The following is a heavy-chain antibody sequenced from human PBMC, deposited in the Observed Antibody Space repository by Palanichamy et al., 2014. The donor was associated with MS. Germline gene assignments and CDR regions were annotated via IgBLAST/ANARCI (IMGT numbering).Heavy chain of an antibody. CDR3: ARVYADTSYDFWSGTHYYYYMDV. J-gene: IGHJ6*03. CDR1: GFTFRSYW. D-gene: IGHD3-3*01. Sequence: EVQLVESGGGLVQPGGSLRLSCAASGFTFRSYWMSWVRQAPGKGLEWVANIKQDGSEKYYVDSVKGRFTISRDNAKNSLYLQMNSLRAEDTAVYCCARVYADTSYDFWSGTHYYYYMDVWGEGTTVTVSS. V-gene: IGHV3-7*01. CDR2: IKQDGSEK.